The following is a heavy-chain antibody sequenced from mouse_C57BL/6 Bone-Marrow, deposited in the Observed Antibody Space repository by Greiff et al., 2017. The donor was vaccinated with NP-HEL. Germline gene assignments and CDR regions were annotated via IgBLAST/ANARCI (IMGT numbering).Heavy chain of an antibody. V-gene: IGHV5-17*01. CDR1: GFTFSDYG. Sequence: EVNLVESGGGLVKPGGSLKLSCAASGFTFSDYGMHWVRQAPEKGLEWVAYISSGSSTINYADTVKSRFTISRDKAKNTLFLQMTSLRSEDTAMYYCACGEISYGNYRDWFAYWGKGTLVTVSA. CDR2: ISSGSSTI. D-gene: IGHD2-1*01. CDR3: ACGEISYGNYRDWFAY. J-gene: IGHJ3*01.